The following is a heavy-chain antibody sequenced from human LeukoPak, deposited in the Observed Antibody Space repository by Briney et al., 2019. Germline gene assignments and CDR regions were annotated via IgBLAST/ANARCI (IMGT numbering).Heavy chain of an antibody. V-gene: IGHV3-23*01. CDR2: ITTSGSST. Sequence: GGSLRLSCAASGFTFSTYAMNWVRQAPGKGLEWVSAITTSGSSTYYADSVRGRFTISRDNSKNILYLQLDSLGAEDTAVYFCAKVASYSRSEYGSGSFDSWGQGTLVTVS. D-gene: IGHD3-10*01. J-gene: IGHJ4*02. CDR3: AKVASYSRSEYGSGSFDS. CDR1: GFTFSTYA.